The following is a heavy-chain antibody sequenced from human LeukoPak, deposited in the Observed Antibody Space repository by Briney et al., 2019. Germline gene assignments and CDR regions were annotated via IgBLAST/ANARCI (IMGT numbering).Heavy chain of an antibody. J-gene: IGHJ4*02. V-gene: IGHV3-33*01. CDR3: ARDARYIDY. CDR1: GLTLSSYG. CDR2: IWSDVSNR. Sequence: PRRSLRPSCAPSGLTLSSYGIHWVRQAPGKGLEWVAVIWSDVSNRYYADSVTGRFTISRENSKTTLYLQRNSLLAPATAVHYFARDARYIDYWGQGTLVTVSS.